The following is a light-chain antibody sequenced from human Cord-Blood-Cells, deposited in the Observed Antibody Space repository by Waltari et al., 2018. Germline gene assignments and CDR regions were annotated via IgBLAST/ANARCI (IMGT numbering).Light chain of an antibody. J-gene: IGKJ2*01. CDR3: QQFNSYPHT. Sequence: AIQLTQSPSSLSASVGDRVTITCRASQGISSALAWYQQKPGKAPKLRIYDATSLESGVPSSFICSGSGTDFTLTISSLQPEEFATYYCQQFNSYPHTFGQGTKLEIK. V-gene: IGKV1-13*02. CDR2: DAT. CDR1: QGISSA.